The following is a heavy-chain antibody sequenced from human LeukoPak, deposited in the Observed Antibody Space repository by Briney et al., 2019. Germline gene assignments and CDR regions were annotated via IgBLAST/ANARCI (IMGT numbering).Heavy chain of an antibody. D-gene: IGHD6-13*01. Sequence: AASVKVSCKASGYTFTSYYMHWVRQAPGQGLEWMGIINPSGGSTSYAQKFQGRVTMTRDTSTSTVYMELSSLRSEDTAVYYCATRGYSYRDAFDIWGQGTMVTVSS. CDR3: ATRGYSYRDAFDI. CDR2: INPSGGST. CDR1: GYTFTSYY. J-gene: IGHJ3*02. V-gene: IGHV1-46*01.